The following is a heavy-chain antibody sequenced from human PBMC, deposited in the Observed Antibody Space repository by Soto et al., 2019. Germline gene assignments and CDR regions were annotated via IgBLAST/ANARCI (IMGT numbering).Heavy chain of an antibody. Sequence: QITLKESGPTLVKPTQTLTLTCTFSGFSLSTSGVAVGWIRQAPRKAPEGIAFIFWDDDKRYSPALENRLTITKDTSKNQVVLTMTTMDPVDTATYYCARIFDFWSGYYFSYWGRGTLVTVSS. J-gene: IGHJ4*02. CDR2: IFWDDDK. D-gene: IGHD3-3*01. CDR1: GFSLSTSGVA. V-gene: IGHV2-5*02. CDR3: ARIFDFWSGYYFSY.